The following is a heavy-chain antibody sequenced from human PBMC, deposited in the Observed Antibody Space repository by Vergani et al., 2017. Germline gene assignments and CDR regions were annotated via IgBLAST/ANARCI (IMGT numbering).Heavy chain of an antibody. D-gene: IGHD2/OR15-2a*01. J-gene: IGHJ4*01. CDR2: ISGQNFRT. CDR1: RSTFKTYR. CDR3: VKEKIDLGSYFFDS. V-gene: IGHV3-23*04. Sequence: GQLVESGGGIVQPGRSPTLSCVASRSTFKTYRMHWVRQAPGKGLEWVSGISGQNFRTHYADSVKGRFTISRDDSKNTVYLQINSLRAEDTAIYYCVKEKIDLGSYFFDSWGHGILVTVSS.